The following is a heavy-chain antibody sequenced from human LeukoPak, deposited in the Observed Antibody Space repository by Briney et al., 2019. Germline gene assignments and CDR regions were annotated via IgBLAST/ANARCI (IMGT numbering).Heavy chain of an antibody. J-gene: IGHJ5*02. V-gene: IGHV1-8*01. CDR3: ARCPIAVAGIRSQNWFDP. Sequence: ASVTVSCKASGYTFTSYDINWVRQATGQGLEWMGWMSPNSGNTVYAQNFQGRVTMTRNTSISTAYMELSSLKSEDTAVYYCARCPIAVAGIRSQNWFDPWGQGTLVTVSS. CDR2: MSPNSGNT. D-gene: IGHD6-19*01. CDR1: GYTFTSYD.